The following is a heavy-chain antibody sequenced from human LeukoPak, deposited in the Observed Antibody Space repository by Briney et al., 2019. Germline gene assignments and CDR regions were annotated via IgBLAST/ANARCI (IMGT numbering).Heavy chain of an antibody. J-gene: IGHJ4*02. CDR1: GFTFSNAW. CDR3: TTGEQSDFPPFDY. CDR2: IKSKTDGGTT. Sequence: GGSLRLSCAASGFTFSNAWMSWVRQAPGKGLEWVGRIKSKTDGGTTDYAAPVKGRFTISRDDSKNTLYLQMNSLKTEDTAVYYCTTGEQSDFPPFDYWGQGTLVTVSS. D-gene: IGHD1/OR15-1a*01. V-gene: IGHV3-15*01.